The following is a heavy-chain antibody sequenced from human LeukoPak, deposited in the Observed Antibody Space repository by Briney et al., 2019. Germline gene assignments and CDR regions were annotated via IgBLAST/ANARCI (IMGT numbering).Heavy chain of an antibody. CDR1: GDSVSSNSAA. J-gene: IGHJ2*01. V-gene: IGHV6-1*01. Sequence: SQTLSLTCAISGDSVSSNSAAWNRIRQSPSRGLEWLGRTYYRSKWYNDYAVFVKSRITINPDTSKNQFSLQLNSVTPEDTAVYYCARDSPLTTVTTFPYWYFDLWGRGTLVTVSS. CDR2: TYYRSKWYN. D-gene: IGHD4-17*01. CDR3: ARDSPLTTVTTFPYWYFDL.